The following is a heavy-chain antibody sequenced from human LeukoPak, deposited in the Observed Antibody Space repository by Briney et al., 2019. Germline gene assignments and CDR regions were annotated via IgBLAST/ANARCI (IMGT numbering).Heavy chain of an antibody. CDR3: ARGIVVVPAAMGSLWESYYYYYMDV. CDR2: IYDSGTK. V-gene: IGHV4-39*07. CDR1: GGSISSIGYF. D-gene: IGHD2-2*01. J-gene: IGHJ6*03. Sequence: PSETLSLTCSVSGGSISSIGYFWDWFRQSPGKGLEWIGTIYDSGTKYYNPSLKSRVTISVDTSKNQFSLKLSSVTAADTAVYYCARGIVVVPAAMGSLWESYYYYYMDVWGKGTTVTVSS.